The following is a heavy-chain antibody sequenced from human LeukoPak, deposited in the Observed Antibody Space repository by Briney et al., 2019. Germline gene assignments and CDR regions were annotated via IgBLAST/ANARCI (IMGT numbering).Heavy chain of an antibody. CDR2: ISGNGGKT. CDR3: AKVSHYSGYDYVDY. V-gene: IGHV3-23*01. D-gene: IGHD5-12*01. J-gene: IGHJ4*02. Sequence: GGSLRLSCAASGFTFNNYAMSWVRQAPGKGLEWVSGISGNGGKTYYADSVKGRFTISRDNSKNTLYLQMNSLRDEDTAVYYCAKVSHYSGYDYVDYWGQGTLVTVSS. CDR1: GFTFNNYA.